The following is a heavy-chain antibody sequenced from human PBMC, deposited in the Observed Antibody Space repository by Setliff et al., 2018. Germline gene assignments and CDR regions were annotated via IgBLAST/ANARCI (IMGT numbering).Heavy chain of an antibody. D-gene: IGHD4-4*01. CDR3: SRGPSKVQFDT. CDR2: IHHSGST. Sequence: SETLSLTCAVYGGSFSSYYWNWIRQPPGKGLEWIGEIHHSGSTKYNPSLQSRVTISADTSTNQLSLKLSSVTAADTAVYYCSRGPSKVQFDTWGRGIPVTVSS. V-gene: IGHV4-34*01. CDR1: GGSFSSYY. J-gene: IGHJ5*02.